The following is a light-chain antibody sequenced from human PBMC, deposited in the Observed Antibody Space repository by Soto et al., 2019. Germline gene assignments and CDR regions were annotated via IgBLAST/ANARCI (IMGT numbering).Light chain of an antibody. Sequence: QSALTQPASVSGSPGQSITIYCTGATSDVAIYNFVSWYQQHPGKAPKLIIYEGNKWPSGVSDRFSGSKSGNTASLTISGLQAEDEANYYCCSYAGSSTWLFGGGTKLTVL. CDR3: CSYAGSSTWL. V-gene: IGLV2-23*01. CDR1: TSDVAIYNF. CDR2: EGN. J-gene: IGLJ3*02.